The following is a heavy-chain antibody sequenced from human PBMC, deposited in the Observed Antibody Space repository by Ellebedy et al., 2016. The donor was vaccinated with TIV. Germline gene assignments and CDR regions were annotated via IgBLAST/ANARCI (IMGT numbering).Heavy chain of an antibody. CDR2: ISYSGGT. Sequence: MPGGSLRLSCTVSGDSITSDDWSWLRQPPGKGLEWIGFISYSGGTRFHPSLKSRITMSLDPSKNQFSLNLNSMTTSDTALYYCARGAGWYAYWGQGILVSVSS. CDR3: ARGAGWYAY. D-gene: IGHD6-19*01. J-gene: IGHJ4*02. V-gene: IGHV4-59*01. CDR1: GDSITSDD.